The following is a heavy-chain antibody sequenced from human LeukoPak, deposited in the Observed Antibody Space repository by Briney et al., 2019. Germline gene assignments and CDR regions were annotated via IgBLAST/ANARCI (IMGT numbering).Heavy chain of an antibody. Sequence: PSETLSLTCTVSGGPISSYYWSWIRQPAGKGLEWIGRIYTSGSTNYNPSLKSRVTMSVDTSKNQFSLKLSSVTAADTAVYYCARDPYCSSTSCYLWFDPWGQGTLVTVSS. CDR3: ARDPYCSSTSCYLWFDP. J-gene: IGHJ5*02. D-gene: IGHD2-2*01. CDR2: IYTSGST. CDR1: GGPISSYY. V-gene: IGHV4-4*07.